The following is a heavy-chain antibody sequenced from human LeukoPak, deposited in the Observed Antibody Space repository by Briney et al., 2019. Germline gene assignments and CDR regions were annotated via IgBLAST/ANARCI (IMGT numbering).Heavy chain of an antibody. Sequence: EASVKVSCKASGGTFSSYAISWVRQAPGQGLEWMGGIIPISGTANYAQKFQGRVTITADESTSTAYMELSSLRSEDTAVYYCARVFRGTFDYWGQGTLVTVSS. V-gene: IGHV1-69*13. CDR3: ARVFRGTFDY. CDR2: IIPISGTA. J-gene: IGHJ4*02. CDR1: GGTFSSYA. D-gene: IGHD3-16*01.